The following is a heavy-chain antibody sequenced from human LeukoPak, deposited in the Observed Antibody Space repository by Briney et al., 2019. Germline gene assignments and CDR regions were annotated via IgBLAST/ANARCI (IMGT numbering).Heavy chain of an antibody. CDR3: TRIAAAGQEAYYFDY. CDR2: IGAYNGNT. Sequence: GASETLSYKASGYTLSSYGISCVGQAPGQPLEWMGWIGAYNGNTNYAQKLHSRVTMTTDKSTSTGYMELRSLRSDDTAVYYCTRIAAAGQEAYYFDYWGQGTLVTVSS. D-gene: IGHD6-13*01. CDR1: GYTLSSYG. J-gene: IGHJ4*02. V-gene: IGHV1-18*01.